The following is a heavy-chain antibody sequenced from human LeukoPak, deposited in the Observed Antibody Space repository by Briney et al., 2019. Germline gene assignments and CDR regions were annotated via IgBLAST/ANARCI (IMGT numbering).Heavy chain of an antibody. D-gene: IGHD1-26*01. Sequence: PGGSLRLSCAASGCTVSSNYMSWVRQAPGKGLEWVSVIYSGGSTYYTDSVKGRFTISRDNSKNTLYLQMNSLRAEDTAVYYCASSGSYGLFDYWGQGTLVTVSS. J-gene: IGHJ4*02. CDR1: GCTVSSNY. V-gene: IGHV3-53*01. CDR2: IYSGGST. CDR3: ASSGSYGLFDY.